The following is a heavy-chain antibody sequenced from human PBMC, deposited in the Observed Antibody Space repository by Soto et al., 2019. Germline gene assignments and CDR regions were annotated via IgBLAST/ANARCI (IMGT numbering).Heavy chain of an antibody. V-gene: IGHV3-30-3*01. Sequence: GGSLRLSCGVSGFTFRSYAMHWVRQAPGKGLEWVAVTSNDGSNTYYADSVKGRFTISRDNSKNTLYLQMNSLRTEDTAVYYCARGNMDVWGQGTTVTVSS. CDR2: TSNDGSNT. CDR3: ARGNMDV. CDR1: GFTFRSYA. D-gene: IGHD1-1*01. J-gene: IGHJ6*02.